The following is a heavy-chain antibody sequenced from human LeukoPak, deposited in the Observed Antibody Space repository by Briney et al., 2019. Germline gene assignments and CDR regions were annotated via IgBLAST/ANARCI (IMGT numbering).Heavy chain of an antibody. D-gene: IGHD3-10*01. Sequence: SETLSLTCTVSGGSISSGGYYWSWIRQHPGKGLEWIGYIYYSGSTYYNPSLKSRVTISVDTSKNQFSLKLSSVTGADTAVYYCARGLLWSPYACDIWGQGTMVTVSS. J-gene: IGHJ3*02. CDR1: GGSISSGGYY. CDR2: IYYSGST. CDR3: ARGLLWSPYACDI. V-gene: IGHV4-31*03.